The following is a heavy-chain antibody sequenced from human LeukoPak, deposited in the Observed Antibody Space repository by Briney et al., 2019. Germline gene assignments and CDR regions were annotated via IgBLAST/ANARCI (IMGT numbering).Heavy chain of an antibody. CDR3: AARSSGNPYF. Sequence: GGSLRLSCTASVLTLSNYWMIWVRQAPGKGLQWVAKIKQDGSEKYYVDSVKGRFTISRDNAENSLYLQMNSLRVEDAAVYYCAARSSGNPYFWGQGTLVTVSS. V-gene: IGHV3-7*03. J-gene: IGHJ4*02. CDR2: IKQDGSEK. D-gene: IGHD1-26*01. CDR1: VLTLSNYW.